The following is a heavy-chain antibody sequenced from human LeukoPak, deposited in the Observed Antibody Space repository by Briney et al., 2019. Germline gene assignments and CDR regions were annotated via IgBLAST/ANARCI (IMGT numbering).Heavy chain of an antibody. Sequence: SETLSLTCTVSGDSVASGGYYWNWIRQPPGKGLEWIGYIYYSVSTNYNLSLKSRVTISLDTSENQFSLKLTPVTAADTAVYYCARGGRGRNWFDPWGQGTLVTVSS. J-gene: IGHJ5*02. V-gene: IGHV4-61*08. CDR2: IYYSVST. CDR1: GDSVASGGYY. CDR3: ARGGRGRNWFDP. D-gene: IGHD3-10*01.